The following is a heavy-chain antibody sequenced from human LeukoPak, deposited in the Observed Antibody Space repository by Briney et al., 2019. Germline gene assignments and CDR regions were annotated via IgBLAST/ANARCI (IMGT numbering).Heavy chain of an antibody. Sequence: GGSLRLSCAASGFTFSTSIMHWVRLAPGKGLEWVAVISYDGNNKYYADSVKGRFTISRDNSKSTLYVQMNSLRAEDTAVYYCAKEVIAAGGNFEYWGQGTLVTVSS. CDR3: AKEVIAAGGNFEY. V-gene: IGHV3-30*18. J-gene: IGHJ4*02. D-gene: IGHD6-13*01. CDR1: GFTFSTSI. CDR2: ISYDGNNK.